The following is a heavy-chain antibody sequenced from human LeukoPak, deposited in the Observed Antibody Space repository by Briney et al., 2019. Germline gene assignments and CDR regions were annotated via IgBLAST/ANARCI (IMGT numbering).Heavy chain of an antibody. D-gene: IGHD3-10*01. CDR2: IYTSGST. J-gene: IGHJ6*02. CDR3: ARVRITMVRGVPAGDYYGMDV. Sequence: SHTLSLTCTVSGRSISSGSYYWSWIRQPAGKGLEWIGRIYTSGSTNYNPSLKSRVTISVDTSKNQFSLKLSSVTAADTAVYYCARVRITMVRGVPAGDYYGMDVWGQGTTVTVSS. CDR1: GRSISSGSYY. V-gene: IGHV4-61*02.